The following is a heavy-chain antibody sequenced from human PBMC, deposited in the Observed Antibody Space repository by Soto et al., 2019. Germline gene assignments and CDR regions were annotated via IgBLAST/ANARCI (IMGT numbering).Heavy chain of an antibody. CDR3: TGRPLSWFDP. J-gene: IGHJ5*02. Sequence: QLQLQESGPGLVKPSDTLSLTCTVSGGSIRGSSHYWGWIRQPPGKALEWIGSIYYSGSTFYNPSLKSRVTISVDTSRNHFSLHLNSVTAADTAVYYCTGRPLSWFDPWGQGTLVTVSS. CDR2: IYYSGST. V-gene: IGHV4-39*02. CDR1: GGSIRGSSHY.